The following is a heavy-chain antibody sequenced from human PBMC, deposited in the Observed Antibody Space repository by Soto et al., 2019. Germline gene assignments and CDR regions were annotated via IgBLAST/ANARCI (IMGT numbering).Heavy chain of an antibody. V-gene: IGHV4-39*01. Sequence: SETLSLTCTVSGGSISSSSYYWGWIRQPPGKGLEWIGSIYYSGSTYYNPSLKSRVTISVDTSKNQFSLKLSSVTAADTAVYYCARRGYSSSSQYFDYWGQGTLVTVSS. J-gene: IGHJ4*02. CDR3: ARRGYSSSSQYFDY. CDR2: IYYSGST. CDR1: GGSISSSSYY. D-gene: IGHD6-6*01.